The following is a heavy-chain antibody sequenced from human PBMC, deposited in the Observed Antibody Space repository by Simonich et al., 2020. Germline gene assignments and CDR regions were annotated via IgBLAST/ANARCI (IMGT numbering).Heavy chain of an antibody. Sequence: EVQLVESGVGLVQPGGSLKLSCAASGFTFSGSAMHWVRQASGKGLEWVGRIRSKANSYATAYAASVKGRFTISRDDSKNTAYLQMNSLKTEDTAVYYCTRFDYYGSGSYYFDYWGQGTLVTVSS. J-gene: IGHJ4*02. CDR2: IRSKANSYAT. D-gene: IGHD3-10*01. CDR3: TRFDYYGSGSYYFDY. V-gene: IGHV3-73*02. CDR1: GFTFSGSA.